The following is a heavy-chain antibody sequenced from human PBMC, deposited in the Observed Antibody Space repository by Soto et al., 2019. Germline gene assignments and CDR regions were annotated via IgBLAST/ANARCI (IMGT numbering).Heavy chain of an antibody. J-gene: IGHJ5*02. D-gene: IGHD3-10*01. Sequence: VHLVQSGAEVKKPGASVKVSCKTSGYTFTSYGITWVRQAPGQGLEYMGWTSTPNGNTNYEEKFQGSVTTTTATTTLTAHMELRSLGSDDTAVYFCARLQGVPGGSWFDPWGQGTLVTVSS. V-gene: IGHV1-18*01. CDR1: GYTFTSYG. CDR3: ARLQGVPGGSWFDP. CDR2: TSTPNGNT.